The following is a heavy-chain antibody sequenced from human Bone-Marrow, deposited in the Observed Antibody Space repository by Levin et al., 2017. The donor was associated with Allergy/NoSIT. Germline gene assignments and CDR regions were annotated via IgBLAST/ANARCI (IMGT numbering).Heavy chain of an antibody. Sequence: SCAASGFTFSSYAMHWVRQAPGKGLEWVAVISYDGSNKYYADSVKGRFTISRDNSKNTLYLQMNSLRAEDTAVYYCARVSSRHRGVIKGYYYGMDVWGQGTTVTVSS. CDR2: ISYDGSNK. V-gene: IGHV3-30-3*01. CDR1: GFTFSSYA. CDR3: ARVSSRHRGVIKGYYYGMDV. D-gene: IGHD3-10*01. J-gene: IGHJ6*02.